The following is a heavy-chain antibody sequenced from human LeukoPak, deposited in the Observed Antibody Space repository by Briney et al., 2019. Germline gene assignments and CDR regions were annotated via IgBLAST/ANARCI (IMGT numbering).Heavy chain of an antibody. D-gene: IGHD2-15*01. CDR2: ISAYNGNT. CDR1: GYTFTSYG. Sequence: ASVKVSCKASGYTFTSYGISWVRQAPGQGLEWMGWISAYNGNTNYAQKLQGRVTMTTDTSTSTAYMELRSLRSDDTAVYYCARVLLYCSGGSCYPGIDYYYYYMDVWGKGTTVTGSS. J-gene: IGHJ6*03. CDR3: ARVLLYCSGGSCYPGIDYYYYYMDV. V-gene: IGHV1-18*01.